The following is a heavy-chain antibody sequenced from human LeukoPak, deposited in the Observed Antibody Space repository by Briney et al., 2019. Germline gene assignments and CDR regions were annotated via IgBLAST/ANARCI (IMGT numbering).Heavy chain of an antibody. V-gene: IGHV4-39*01. D-gene: IGHD6-13*01. J-gene: IGHJ4*02. CDR1: GGSISSSRYY. Sequence: SETLSLTCTVSGGSISSSRYYWGWIRQPPGKGLEWIGSIYYSGSTYYNPSLKSRVTISVDTSKNQFSLKLSSVTAADTAVYYCARHPLAAAGFDYWGQGTLVTVSS. CDR3: ARHPLAAAGFDY. CDR2: IYYSGST.